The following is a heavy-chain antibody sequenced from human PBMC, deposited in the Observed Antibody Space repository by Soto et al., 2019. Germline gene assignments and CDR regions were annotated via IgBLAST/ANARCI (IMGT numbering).Heavy chain of an antibody. CDR1: GGSISSGNYY. J-gene: IGHJ4*02. V-gene: IGHV4-30-4*01. CDR2: ISYSGTT. D-gene: IGHD4-17*01. CDR3: ATMGTPVTGLYYFDY. Sequence: SETLTLTCTVSGGSISSGNYYWSWIRQPPGKGLEWIGFISYSGTTHYSASLRSRVSISVDTSKNQFSLDLSSVTAADTAVYYCATMGTPVTGLYYFDYWGQGTLVT.